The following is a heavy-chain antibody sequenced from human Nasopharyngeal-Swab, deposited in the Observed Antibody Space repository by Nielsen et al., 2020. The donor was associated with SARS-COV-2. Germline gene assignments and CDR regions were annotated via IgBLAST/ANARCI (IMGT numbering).Heavy chain of an antibody. J-gene: IGHJ4*02. CDR3: ARFFNAAAAY. CDR2: IYYSGST. D-gene: IGHD6-13*01. CDR1: GGSISGHY. Sequence: SETLSLTCTVSGGSISGHYWGWIRQPPGKGLEWIGSIYYSGSTYYNPSLKSRVTISVDTSKNQFSLKLSSVTAADTAVYYCARFFNAAAAYWGQGTLVTVSS. V-gene: IGHV4-39*01.